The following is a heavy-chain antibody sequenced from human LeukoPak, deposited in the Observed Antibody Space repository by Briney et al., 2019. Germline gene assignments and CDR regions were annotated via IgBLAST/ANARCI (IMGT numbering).Heavy chain of an antibody. V-gene: IGHV1-18*01. CDR1: GYTFTSYG. Sequence: GASVKVSCKASGYTFTSYGISWVRQAPGQGLEWMGWISAYNGNTNYAQKLQGRVTMTTDTSTSTAYMELRSLRSGDTAVYYCARGKTSGYEIYYFDYWGQGTLVTVSS. CDR2: ISAYNGNT. J-gene: IGHJ4*02. D-gene: IGHD5-12*01. CDR3: ARGKTSGYEIYYFDY.